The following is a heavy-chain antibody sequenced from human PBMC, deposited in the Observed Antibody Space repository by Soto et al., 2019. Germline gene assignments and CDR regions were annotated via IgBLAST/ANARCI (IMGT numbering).Heavy chain of an antibody. CDR1: GGTFSSYA. Sequence: QVQLVQSGAEVKKPGSSVKVSCKASGGTFSSYAISWVRQAPGQGLEWMGGIIPIFGTANYAQKFQGRVTITADESTSTAYMELSILRSECTAVYYCARADTIIGDSSYNWFDPWGQGTLVTVSS. D-gene: IGHD3-10*01. CDR2: IIPIFGTA. V-gene: IGHV1-69*01. J-gene: IGHJ5*02. CDR3: ARADTIIGDSSYNWFDP.